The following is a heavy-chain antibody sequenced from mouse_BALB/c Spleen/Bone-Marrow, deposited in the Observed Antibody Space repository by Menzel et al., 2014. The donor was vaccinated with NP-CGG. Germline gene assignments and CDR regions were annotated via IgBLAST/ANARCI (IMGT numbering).Heavy chain of an antibody. CDR1: GYTFTDYV. CDR3: ASRGEVRRHYYAMDY. D-gene: IGHD2-14*01. J-gene: IGHJ4*01. V-gene: IGHV1-77*01. Sequence: VKLVESGPELVKPGASVKMSCKASGYTFTDYVISWVKQRTGQGLEWIGRFYPGSGSTYYNEKFKGKATLTADKSSNTAYMQLSSLTSEDSAVYFCASRGEVRRHYYAMDYWGQVTSVTVSS. CDR2: FYPGSGST.